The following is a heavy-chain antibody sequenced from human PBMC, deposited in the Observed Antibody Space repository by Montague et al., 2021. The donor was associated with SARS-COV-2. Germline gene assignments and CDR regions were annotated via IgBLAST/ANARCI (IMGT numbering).Heavy chain of an antibody. D-gene: IGHD3-3*01. CDR2: ISSSGSTI. V-gene: IGHV3-48*03. J-gene: IGHJ2*01. CDR3: ARENRRITIFGVVIIEYFDL. Sequence: SLRLSCAASGFTFSSYEMNWVRQAPGKGLEWVSYISSSGSTIYYADSVKGRFTITRDNAKNSLYLQMNSLRAEDTAVYYCARENRRITIFGVVIIEYFDLWGRGTLVTVSS. CDR1: GFTFSSYE.